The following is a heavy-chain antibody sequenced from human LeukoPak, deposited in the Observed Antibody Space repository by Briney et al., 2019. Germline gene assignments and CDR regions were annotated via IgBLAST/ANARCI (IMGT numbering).Heavy chain of an antibody. CDR2: ISAYNGNT. J-gene: IGHJ4*02. CDR3: ARDHCSGGSCYRSPTDY. V-gene: IGHV1-18*01. CDR1: VYTFTSYG. Sequence: GASVKVSCKASVYTFTSYGISWVRQAPGQGLEWMGWISAYNGNTNYAQKLQGRVTMTTDTSTSTAYMELRSLRSDDTAVYYCARDHCSGGSCYRSPTDYWGQGTLVTVSS. D-gene: IGHD2-15*01.